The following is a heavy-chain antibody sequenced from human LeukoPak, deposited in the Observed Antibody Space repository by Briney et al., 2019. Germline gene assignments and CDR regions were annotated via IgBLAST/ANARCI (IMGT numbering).Heavy chain of an antibody. D-gene: IGHD2-2*01. CDR3: AKGALPVVVPAAIGY. Sequence: GRSLRLSCAASGFTFDDYAMHWVRQAPGKGLEWVSGISWNSGSIGYADSVKGRFTISRDNAKNSLYLQMNSLRAEDTALYYCAKGALPVVVPAAIGYWGQGTLVTVSS. J-gene: IGHJ4*02. CDR1: GFTFDDYA. V-gene: IGHV3-9*01. CDR2: ISWNSGSI.